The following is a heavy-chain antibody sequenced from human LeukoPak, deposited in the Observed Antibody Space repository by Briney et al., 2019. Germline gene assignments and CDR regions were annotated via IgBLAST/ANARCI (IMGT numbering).Heavy chain of an antibody. CDR1: GYTFTSYY. J-gene: IGHJ4*02. V-gene: IGHV1-46*01. CDR3: TRESGSYHGNDY. CDR2: INPSGGST. Sequence: GASVKVSCKASGYTFTSYYMHWVRQAPRQGLEWMGIINPSGGSTSYAQKFQGRVTMTRDASTSTVYMELSSLRSEDTAVYYCTRESGSYHGNDYWGQGTLVTVSS. D-gene: IGHD1-26*01.